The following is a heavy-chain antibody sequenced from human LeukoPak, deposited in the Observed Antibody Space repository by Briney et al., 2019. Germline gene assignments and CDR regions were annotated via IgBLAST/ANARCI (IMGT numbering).Heavy chain of an antibody. V-gene: IGHV3-21*01. Sequence: PGGSLRLSCAASGFTFSTYTMNWVRQAPGKGLEWVSSITISSRYIYYADSVKGRFTISRDNAKNSLFLHMNSLRAEDTAVYYCAREGASGSYYRSLDYWGQGTLVTVSS. CDR2: ITISSRYI. CDR1: GFTFSTYT. J-gene: IGHJ4*02. D-gene: IGHD3-10*01. CDR3: AREGASGSYYRSLDY.